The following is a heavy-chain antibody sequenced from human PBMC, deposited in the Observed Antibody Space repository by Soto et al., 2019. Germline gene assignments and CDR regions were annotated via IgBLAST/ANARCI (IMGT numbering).Heavy chain of an antibody. CDR2: INRDGSRT. J-gene: IGHJ4*02. D-gene: IGHD2-8*01. V-gene: IGHV3-74*01. CDR3: ARGVNGYYYVDY. CDR1: GFTSSSYW. Sequence: EVQLVESGGNLLQPGGSLRLSCAASGFTSSSYWMHWVRQAPGKGLVWVSRINRDGSRTDYADSVKGRFAVSRDNAKNTVLLQMTSLRADDTAVYYCARGVNGYYYVDYWGQGTLVTVSS.